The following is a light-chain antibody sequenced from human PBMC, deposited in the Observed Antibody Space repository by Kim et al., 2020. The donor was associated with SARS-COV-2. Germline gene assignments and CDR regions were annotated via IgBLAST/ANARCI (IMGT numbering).Light chain of an antibody. CDR1: QSVLTD. CDR2: AAS. J-gene: IGKJ2*02. CDR3: QQYYNRPPCT. V-gene: IGKV3-15*01. Sequence: EIVMTQSPATLSVSPAERATLSCRASQSVLTDLAWYQQKPGQAPRLLIYAASTRATGVPARFSGSGSGTEFTLTISSLQSEDFAVYFCQQYYNRPPCTFGQGTKLEI.